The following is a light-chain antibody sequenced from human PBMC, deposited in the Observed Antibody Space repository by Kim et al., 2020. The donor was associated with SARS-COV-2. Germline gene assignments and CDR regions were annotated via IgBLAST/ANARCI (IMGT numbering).Light chain of an antibody. CDR1: SSDVGDYNY. V-gene: IGLV2-14*03. J-gene: IGLJ1*01. CDR2: HKS. CDR3: SSYTNRYAYV. Sequence: GQSLTLSCTGTSSDVGDYNYVSLYQHHPGKAPKLMIYHKSNRPSGVSDRFSGYKSGNTASLTISGLQAEEEADYYCSSYTNRYAYVFGTGTKVTVL.